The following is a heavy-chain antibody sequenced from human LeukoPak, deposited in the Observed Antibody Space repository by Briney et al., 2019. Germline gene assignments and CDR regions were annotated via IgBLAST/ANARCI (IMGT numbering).Heavy chain of an antibody. J-gene: IGHJ6*02. CDR3: AREGYDILYGMDV. CDR2: IYYSGST. D-gene: IGHD3-3*01. Sequence: SETLSLTCTVSGGSISSYYWSWIRQPPGKGLEWIGYIYYSGSTNYNPSLKSRVTISVDTSKNQFSLKLSSVTAADTAVYYCAREGYDILYGMDVWGQGTTVTVSS. CDR1: GGSISSYY. V-gene: IGHV4-59*01.